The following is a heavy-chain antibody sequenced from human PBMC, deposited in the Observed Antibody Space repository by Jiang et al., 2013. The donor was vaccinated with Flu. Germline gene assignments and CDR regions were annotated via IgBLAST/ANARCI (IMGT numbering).Heavy chain of an antibody. CDR3: AKGVRNYDSSGYYLGAFDI. Sequence: QLLESGGGLVQPGRSLRLSCAASGFTFDDYAMHWVRQAPGKGLEWVSGISWNSGSIGYADSVKGRFTISRDNAKNSLYLQMNSLRAEDTALYYCAKGVRNYDSSGYYLGAFDIWGQGTMVTVSS. CDR2: ISWNSGSI. J-gene: IGHJ3*02. CDR1: GFTFDDYA. V-gene: IGHV3-9*01. D-gene: IGHD3-22*01.